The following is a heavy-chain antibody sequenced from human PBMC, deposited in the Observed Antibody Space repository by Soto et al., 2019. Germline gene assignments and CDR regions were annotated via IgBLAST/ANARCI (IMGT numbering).Heavy chain of an antibody. J-gene: IGHJ4*02. CDR3: ARAGYSTSWYGILSTVPHVVEIDY. D-gene: IGHD6-13*01. CDR1: GYTFISYG. V-gene: IGHV1-18*01. CDR2: ISPYTANT. Sequence: QIQLVQSGAEVKKPGASVKVSCKASGYTFISYGIRWVRQAPGQGLEWMGWISPYTANTNYAQKLQGRVTMTTDTSTSTGYFELGTLRSEDSDVYYCARAGYSTSWYGILSTVPHVVEIDYWGQGTLVTVSS.